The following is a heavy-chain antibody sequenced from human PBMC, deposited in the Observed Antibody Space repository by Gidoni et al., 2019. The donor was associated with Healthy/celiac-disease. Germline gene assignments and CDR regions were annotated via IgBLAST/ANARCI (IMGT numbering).Heavy chain of an antibody. Sequence: QVQLQQWGAGLLKPSETLSLTCAVYGGSFSGYYWSWIRQPPGKGLEWIGEINHRGSTNYTPSLKSRVTISVDTSKNQFSLKLSSVTAADTAVYYCARGRGSSSSWYYYYYYGMDVWGQGTTVTVSS. D-gene: IGHD6-6*01. CDR3: ARGRGSSSSWYYYYYYGMDV. CDR2: INHRGST. CDR1: GGSFSGYY. J-gene: IGHJ6*02. V-gene: IGHV4-34*01.